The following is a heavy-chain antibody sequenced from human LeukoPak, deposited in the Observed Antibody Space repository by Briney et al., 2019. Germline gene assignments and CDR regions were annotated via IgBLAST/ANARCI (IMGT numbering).Heavy chain of an antibody. Sequence: SETLSLTCTVSGGSISSYYWSWIRQPLGKGLEWIGYIYYSGSTNYNPSLKSRVTISVDTSKNQFSLKLSSVTAADTAVYYCARYPDIVVVPAAVDAFDIWGQGTMVTVSS. V-gene: IGHV4-59*01. D-gene: IGHD2-2*01. J-gene: IGHJ3*02. CDR1: GGSISSYY. CDR2: IYYSGST. CDR3: ARYPDIVVVPAAVDAFDI.